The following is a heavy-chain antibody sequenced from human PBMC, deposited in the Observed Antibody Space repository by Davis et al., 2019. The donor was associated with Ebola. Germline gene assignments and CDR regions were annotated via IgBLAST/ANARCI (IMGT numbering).Heavy chain of an antibody. CDR1: GFTFTSYA. CDR2: ITGSGAST. Sequence: GESLKISCAASGFTFTSYAMSWVRQAPGKGLEWVSAITGSGASTYYADSVKGRFTISRDNSKNTLYLQMNSLRAEDTAVYYCAKERGYSYGEGGMDVWGQGTTVTVSS. V-gene: IGHV3-23*01. CDR3: AKERGYSYGEGGMDV. J-gene: IGHJ6*02. D-gene: IGHD5-18*01.